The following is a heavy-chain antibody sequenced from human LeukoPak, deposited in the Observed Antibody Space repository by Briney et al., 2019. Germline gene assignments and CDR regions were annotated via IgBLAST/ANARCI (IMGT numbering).Heavy chain of an antibody. CDR1: GFTFSSYG. V-gene: IGHV3-33*01. CDR2: IWYDGSNK. J-gene: IGHJ4*02. CDR3: ARAPTYCSSTSCYLDY. Sequence: GRSLRLSCAASGFTFSSYGMHWVRQAPGKGPEWVAVIWYDGSNKYYADSVKGRFTISRDNSKNTLYLQMNSLRAEDTAVYYCARAPTYCSSTSCYLDYWGQGTLVTVSS. D-gene: IGHD2-2*01.